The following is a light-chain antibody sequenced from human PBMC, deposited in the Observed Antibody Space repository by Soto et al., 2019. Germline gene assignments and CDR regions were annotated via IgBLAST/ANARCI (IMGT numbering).Light chain of an antibody. CDR1: ESVISSY. V-gene: IGKV3-20*01. CDR2: GAS. CDR3: QQYGSSPST. J-gene: IGKJ2*01. Sequence: EIVLTQSPGTLSLSPGEGATLSCRATESVISSYLAWYQQKGGQAPRLLIYGASSRATGVPDRFSGSGSGTDFTLSISRLEPEDFAVYFCQQYGSSPSTFGQGTKLEIK.